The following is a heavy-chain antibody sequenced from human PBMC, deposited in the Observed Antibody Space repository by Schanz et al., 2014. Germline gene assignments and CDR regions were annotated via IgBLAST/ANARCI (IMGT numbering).Heavy chain of an antibody. J-gene: IGHJ4*02. Sequence: EVQLVESGGGLVQPGGSLRLSCAASGFTFDDYAMHWVRQAPGKGLEWVSSISWNSGSVAYADSVKGRFTLSRDNAKNSMYLQMNSLRVXDTAVYYCARDPNSVNEIDYWGQGTLVTVSS. V-gene: IGHV3-9*01. CDR3: ARDPNSVNEIDY. CDR1: GFTFDDYA. D-gene: IGHD5-12*01. CDR2: ISWNSGSV.